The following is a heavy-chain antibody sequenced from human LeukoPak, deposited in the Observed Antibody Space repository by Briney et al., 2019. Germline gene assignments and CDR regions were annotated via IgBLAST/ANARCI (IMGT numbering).Heavy chain of an antibody. CDR2: MNHSGSA. V-gene: IGHV4-61*10. J-gene: IGHJ5*02. CDR3: ARPRGATVAHNWFDP. Sequence: SETLSLTCTVSGNSISSGDNYWSWIRQPAGKGLEWIREMNHSGSANYNPSLKSRVTISVDTSKNQCSLRLSSVTAADTAVYYCARPRGATVAHNWFDPWGQGTLVTVSS. D-gene: IGHD6-19*01. CDR1: GNSISSGDNY.